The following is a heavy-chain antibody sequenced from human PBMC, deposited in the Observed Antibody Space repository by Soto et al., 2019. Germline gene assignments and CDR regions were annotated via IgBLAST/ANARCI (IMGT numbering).Heavy chain of an antibody. Sequence: SETLSLTCAVYGGSFSGYYWSWIRQPPGKGLEWLGEINHSGITDYNPSLKSRITISIDTSKKQFSLKLNSVTAADTAVYYCAVGPRMWLAGGGYWGQGTQVTVSS. CDR1: GGSFSGYY. CDR3: AVGPRMWLAGGGY. CDR2: INHSGIT. V-gene: IGHV4-34*01. J-gene: IGHJ4*02. D-gene: IGHD6-19*01.